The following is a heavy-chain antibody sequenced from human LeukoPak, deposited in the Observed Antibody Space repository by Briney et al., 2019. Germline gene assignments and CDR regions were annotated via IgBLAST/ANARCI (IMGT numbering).Heavy chain of an antibody. V-gene: IGHV3-48*04. CDR2: ISSSSSTI. Sequence: GGSLRLSCAASGFTFSSYSMNWVRQAPGKGLEWVSYISSSSSTIYYADSVKGRFTISRDNAKNSLYLQMNSLRAEDTAVYYCASGYSYGLSPGNWGQGTLVTVSS. J-gene: IGHJ4*02. CDR1: GFTFSSYS. D-gene: IGHD5-18*01. CDR3: ASGYSYGLSPGN.